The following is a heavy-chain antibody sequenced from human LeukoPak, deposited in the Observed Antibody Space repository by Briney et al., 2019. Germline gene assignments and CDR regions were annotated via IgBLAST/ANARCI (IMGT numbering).Heavy chain of an antibody. J-gene: IGHJ2*01. CDR3: GRGRRYDSEGYKTFGWFFDL. Sequence: KPSETLSLTFTVSGGSIGSNKYYFDWIRQSPGKGLEWIGSLSYSGTAHYNPSLKSRVTISGDTSKNHFSLKLTSVTAADTAIYYCGRGRRYDSEGYKTFGWFFDLWGRGTSVAVSS. V-gene: IGHV4-39*07. CDR2: LSYSGTA. CDR1: GGSIGSNKYY. D-gene: IGHD3-16*01.